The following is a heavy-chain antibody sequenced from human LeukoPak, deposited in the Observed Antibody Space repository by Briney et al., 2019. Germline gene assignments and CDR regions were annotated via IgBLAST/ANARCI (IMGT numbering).Heavy chain of an antibody. J-gene: IGHJ5*02. CDR2: IIPILGIA. CDR3: ARSLYGDFHKYNWFDP. CDR1: GGTFSSYA. Sequence: SVKVSCKASGGTFSSYAISWGRQAPGQGLEWMGRIIPILGIANYAQEFQGRVTITADKSTSTAYMELSSLRSEDTAVYYCARSLYGDFHKYNWFDPWGQGTLVTVSS. V-gene: IGHV1-69*04. D-gene: IGHD4-17*01.